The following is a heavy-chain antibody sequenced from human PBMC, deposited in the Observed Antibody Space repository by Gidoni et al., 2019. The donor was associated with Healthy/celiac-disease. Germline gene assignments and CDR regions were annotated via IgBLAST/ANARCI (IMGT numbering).Heavy chain of an antibody. CDR1: GFPFSSYA. CDR3: ARGYCSSTSCSTVDNWFDP. V-gene: IGHV3-30-3*01. D-gene: IGHD2-2*01. J-gene: IGHJ5*02. Sequence: QVQLVESGGGVVQPGRSLRLSCAASGFPFSSYAMPWVRQAPGQGLEWVAVISYDGSNKYYADSVKGRFTISRDNSKNTLYLQMNSLRAEDTAVYYCARGYCSSTSCSTVDNWFDPWGQGTLVTVSS. CDR2: ISYDGSNK.